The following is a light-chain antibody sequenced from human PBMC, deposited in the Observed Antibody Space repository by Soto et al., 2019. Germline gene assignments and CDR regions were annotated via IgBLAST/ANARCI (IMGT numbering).Light chain of an antibody. Sequence: QSALTQPASVSGSPGQSITISCTGTSSDVGGYNYVSWYQQHPGKAPKLMIYDVSNRPSGVSSRFSASKSGNTASLTISGLQAEDEADYYCCSFTSTSTPYVFGTGT. J-gene: IGLJ1*01. CDR3: CSFTSTSTPYV. CDR1: SSDVGGYNY. V-gene: IGLV2-14*01. CDR2: DVS.